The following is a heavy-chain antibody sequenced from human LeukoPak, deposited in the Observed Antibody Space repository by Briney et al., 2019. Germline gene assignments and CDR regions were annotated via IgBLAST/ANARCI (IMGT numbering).Heavy chain of an antibody. D-gene: IGHD3-3*01. CDR1: GGTFSSYA. J-gene: IGHJ4*02. CDR3: ARGPDTIFGVVTPAH. CDR2: IIPIFGTA. V-gene: IGHV1-69*01. Sequence: GSSVKVSCKASGGTFSSYAISWVRQAPGQGLEWMGGIIPIFGTANYAQKFQGRVTITADESTSTAYMELSSLRSDDTAVYYCARGPDTIFGVVTPAHWGQGTLVTVSS.